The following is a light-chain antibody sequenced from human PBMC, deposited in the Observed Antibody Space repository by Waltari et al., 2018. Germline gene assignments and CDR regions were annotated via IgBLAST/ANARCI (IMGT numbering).Light chain of an antibody. V-gene: IGLV3-10*01. J-gene: IGLJ2*01. CDR3: YSTDSNNNYEV. CDR1: ALPKKY. Sequence: SYELTQPPSVSVSPGQTARITCSGDALPKKYASWYQQKSGQAPVLVTYEDSKRPSGLPGRFSGSSSGTMAALTISGAQVEDEADYYCYSTDSNNNYEVFGGGTKLTVL. CDR2: EDS.